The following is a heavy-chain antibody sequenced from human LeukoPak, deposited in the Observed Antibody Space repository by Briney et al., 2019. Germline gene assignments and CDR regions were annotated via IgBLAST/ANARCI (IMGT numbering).Heavy chain of an antibody. CDR2: IYYSGST. CDR1: GGPISGSSYY. D-gene: IGHD1-1*01. V-gene: IGHV4-39*07. Sequence: SETLSLTCTVSGGPISGSSYYWGWIRQPPGKGLEWIGSIYYSGSTYYNPSLKSRVTISVDTSKNQFSLKLSSVTAADTAVYYCARVRVGTVDYWGQGTLVTVSS. CDR3: ARVRVGTVDY. J-gene: IGHJ4*02.